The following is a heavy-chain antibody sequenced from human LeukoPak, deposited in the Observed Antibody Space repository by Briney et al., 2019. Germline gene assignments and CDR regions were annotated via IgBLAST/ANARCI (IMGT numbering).Heavy chain of an antibody. CDR3: ARATPGFGRNVEKYFDY. J-gene: IGHJ4*02. D-gene: IGHD1-1*01. CDR1: GYTFSSNY. V-gene: IGHV1-46*01. Sequence: GASVKVSCKSSGYTFSSNYMHWVRQAPGQGLEWMGVIDPSGGGTTSAQKFRGRVTLTRDMSTSTVYMALTSLRSEDTAVYYCARATPGFGRNVEKYFDYWGQGTLVTVSS. CDR2: IDPSGGGT.